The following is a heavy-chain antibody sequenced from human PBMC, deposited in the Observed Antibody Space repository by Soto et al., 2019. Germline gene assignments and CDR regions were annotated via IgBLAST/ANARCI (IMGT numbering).Heavy chain of an antibody. CDR2: IMPVFHTT. CDR1: GGTFNNFA. CDR3: ATATISPVSATLYHYGMDV. D-gene: IGHD6-25*01. V-gene: IGHV1-69*01. J-gene: IGHJ6*02. Sequence: QVQLVQSGAEVKKPGSSVKVSCQASGGTFNNFAFTWVRQAPGQGLEWLGGIMPVFHTTNIAQTFQDRITVTAEYFTTTVYMEMTSLRYDDTAVYYCATATISPVSATLYHYGMDVWGQGTTVTVSS.